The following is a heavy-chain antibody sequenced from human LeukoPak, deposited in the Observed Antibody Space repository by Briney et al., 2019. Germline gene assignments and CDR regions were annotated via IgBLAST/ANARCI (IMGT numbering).Heavy chain of an antibody. CDR1: GFLFSDYA. V-gene: IGHV3-23*01. Sequence: GGSLRLSCAASGFLFSDYAMNWVRQAPGKGLEWVSVIGGDGGKPNYADSVKGRFTISRDNRKNTLYLQMNTLRAEDTAVYYCVEDEVPYNGKYDGFDIWGQGTMVTVSP. CDR2: IGGDGGKP. CDR3: VEDEVPYNGKYDGFDI. J-gene: IGHJ3*02. D-gene: IGHD1-26*01.